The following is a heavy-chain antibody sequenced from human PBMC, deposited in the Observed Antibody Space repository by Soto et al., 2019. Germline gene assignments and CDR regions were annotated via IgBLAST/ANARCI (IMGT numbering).Heavy chain of an antibody. D-gene: IGHD6-6*01. V-gene: IGHV3-23*01. CDR3: AKGARPFEY. CDR2: ISSSGGNT. Sequence: EVQLLESGGALVQPGGSLRLSCAASGFTFSSNAMTWVRQAPGKGLEWVSAISSSGGNTYYADSVKGRFTISRDNSKNTVYLQMNSLRAEDTAVYYCAKGARPFEYWGQGPLVTVSS. CDR1: GFTFSSNA. J-gene: IGHJ4*02.